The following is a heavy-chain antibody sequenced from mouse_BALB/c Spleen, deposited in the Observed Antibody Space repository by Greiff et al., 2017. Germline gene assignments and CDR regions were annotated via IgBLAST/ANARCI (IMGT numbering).Heavy chain of an antibody. CDR3: ARSTMITSFAY. D-gene: IGHD2-4*01. CDR2: IDTSDSYT. J-gene: IGHJ3*01. V-gene: IGHV1-69*01. CDR1: GYTFTDYW. Sequence: VQLQQPGAELVMPGASVKMSCKASGYTFTDYWMHWVKQRPGQGLEWIGAIDTSDSYTSYNQKFKGKATLTVDESSSTAYMQLSSLTSEDSAVYYCARSTMITSFAYWGQGTLVTVSA.